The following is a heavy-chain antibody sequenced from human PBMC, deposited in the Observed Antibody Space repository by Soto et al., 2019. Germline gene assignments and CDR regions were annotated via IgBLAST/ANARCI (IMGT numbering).Heavy chain of an antibody. CDR1: GYTFTTCD. CDR2: MNPYTGNA. V-gene: IGHV1-8*01. D-gene: IGHD6-25*01. CDR3: ARRKERSGPHYFDS. J-gene: IGHJ4*02. Sequence: GASVKVSCKASGYTFTTCDIIWVRQATGQGLEWVGWMNPYTGNAGYAEKFQGRVTMTRDTSTNTAYMELISLRSEDTAVYYCARRKERSGPHYFDSWGQGTLVTVSS.